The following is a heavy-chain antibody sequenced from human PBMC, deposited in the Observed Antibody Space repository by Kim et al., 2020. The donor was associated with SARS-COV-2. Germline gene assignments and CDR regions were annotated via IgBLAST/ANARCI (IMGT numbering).Heavy chain of an antibody. CDR2: MNPNSGNT. Sequence: ASVKVSCKASGYTFTSYDINWVRQATGQGLEWMGWMNPNSGNTGYAQKFQSRVTMTRNTSISTAYMELSSLRSEDTAVYYCARGYYSSSWTTYYYYYGMDVWGQGTTVTVSS. V-gene: IGHV1-8*01. D-gene: IGHD6-13*01. CDR3: ARGYYSSSWTTYYYYYGMDV. J-gene: IGHJ6*02. CDR1: GYTFTSYD.